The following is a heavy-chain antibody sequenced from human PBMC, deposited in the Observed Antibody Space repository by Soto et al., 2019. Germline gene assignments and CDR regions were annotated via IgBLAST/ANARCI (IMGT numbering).Heavy chain of an antibody. CDR1: GGSINFGGYY. V-gene: IGHV4-31*03. J-gene: IGHJ6*02. CDR3: ARSMYSTSAQLYYGMDV. CDR2: IYSSGTT. D-gene: IGHD6-6*01. Sequence: PSETLSLTCTVSGGSINFGGYYWTWIRQHPGKGLEWIGYIYSSGTTYYNPSLESRITMSVDASKNQLSLKLSSATAADTAVYYCARSMYSTSAQLYYGMDVWGQGTTVTVSS.